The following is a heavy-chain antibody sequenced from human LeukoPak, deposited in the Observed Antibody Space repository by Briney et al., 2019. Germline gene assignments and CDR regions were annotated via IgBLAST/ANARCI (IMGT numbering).Heavy chain of an antibody. D-gene: IGHD3-10*01. CDR2: IYYSGRT. J-gene: IGHJ4*02. Sequence: PSETLSLTCTVSGGSISSSSYYWGWIRQPPGKGLGWIGSIYYSGRTYYNSFHKSRVTISVDTSKNQFSLKLSSVTAADTAVYYCARVNQLLWFGELLEDGFDYWGQGTLVTVSS. CDR3: ARVNQLLWFGELLEDGFDY. V-gene: IGHV4-39*01. CDR1: GGSISSSSYY.